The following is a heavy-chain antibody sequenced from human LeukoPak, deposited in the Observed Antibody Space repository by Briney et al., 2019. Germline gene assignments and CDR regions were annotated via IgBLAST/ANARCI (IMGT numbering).Heavy chain of an antibody. J-gene: IGHJ6*03. V-gene: IGHV3-30*02. CDR3: AKQSPRPNYYYMDV. CDR1: GLTFSSYD. CDR2: ILYDGSKK. Sequence: PGGSLRLSCVVSGLTFSSYDMHWVRQVPGKGLEWVASILYDGSKKYYADSVKGQFTISRDNSKNTLYLQMNSLRAKDMAVYYCAKQSPRPNYYYMDVWGKGTTVTIPS.